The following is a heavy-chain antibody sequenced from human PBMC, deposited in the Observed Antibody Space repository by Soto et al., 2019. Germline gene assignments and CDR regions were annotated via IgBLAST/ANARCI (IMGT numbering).Heavy chain of an antibody. V-gene: IGHV1-69*02. D-gene: IGHD6-13*01. J-gene: IGHJ5*02. CDR2: IIPILGIA. Sequence: QVQLVQSGAEVKKPGSSVKVSCKASGGTFSSYTISWVRQAPGQGLEWMGRIIPILGIANYAQKFQGRVTITADKSTSTAYMELSSLRSEDTAVYYCARGPLAGIAAAGDNWFDPWGQGTLVTVSS. CDR3: ARGPLAGIAAAGDNWFDP. CDR1: GGTFSSYT.